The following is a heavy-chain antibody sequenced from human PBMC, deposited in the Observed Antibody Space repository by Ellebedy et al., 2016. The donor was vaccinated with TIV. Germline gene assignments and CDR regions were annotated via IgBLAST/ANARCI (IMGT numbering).Heavy chain of an antibody. Sequence: SETLSLTXGVYGGSFSDYYWSWVRRPPGTGLEWIGEINHSGISNYNPSLKSRVTISMDTSKNQFSLNLRSVTAADTAVYYCAIDSSGYQPFDYWGQGTLVTVSS. D-gene: IGHD3-22*01. CDR2: INHSGIS. J-gene: IGHJ4*02. V-gene: IGHV4-34*01. CDR3: AIDSSGYQPFDY. CDR1: GGSFSDYY.